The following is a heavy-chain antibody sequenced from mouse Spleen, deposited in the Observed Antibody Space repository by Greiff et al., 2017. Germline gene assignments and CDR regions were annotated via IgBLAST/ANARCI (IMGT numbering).Heavy chain of an antibody. D-gene: IGHD2-4*01. CDR2: IWSGGST. CDR1: GFSLTSYG. Sequence: QVQLKQSGPGLVQPSQSLSITCTVSGFSLTSYGVHWVRQSPGKGLEWLGVIWSGGSTDYNAAFISRLSISKDNSKSQVFFKMNSLQADDTAIYYCARKYDYDRYYAMDYWGQGTSVTVSS. V-gene: IGHV2-2*01. J-gene: IGHJ4*01. CDR3: ARKYDYDRYYAMDY.